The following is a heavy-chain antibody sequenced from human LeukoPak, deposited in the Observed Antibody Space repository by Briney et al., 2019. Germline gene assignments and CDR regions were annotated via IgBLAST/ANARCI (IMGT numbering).Heavy chain of an antibody. CDR1: GGSISSGGYS. D-gene: IGHD3-22*01. V-gene: IGHV4-30-4*07. CDR3: ARVDHTSGYFADY. CDR2: FYYSGGT. Sequence: SETLSLTCAVSGGSISSGGYSWSWIRQPPGTGLEWIGYFYYSGGTYYSPSRKSRLTISVDTSKNQFSLKLSSVTAADTAVYYCARVDHTSGYFADYWGQGTLVTVSS. J-gene: IGHJ4*02.